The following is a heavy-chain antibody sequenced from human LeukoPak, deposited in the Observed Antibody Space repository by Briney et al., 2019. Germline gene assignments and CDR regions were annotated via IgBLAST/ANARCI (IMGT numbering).Heavy chain of an antibody. D-gene: IGHD2-15*01. CDR2: IYYRGTT. CDR3: ARDVSVCSGGSCYSVNAFDI. J-gene: IGHJ3*02. V-gene: IGHV4-59*12. CDR1: GDSIDSYY. Sequence: SETLSLTCTVSGDSIDSYYWSWIRQPPGKGLEWIGYIYYRGTTSYNPFLKSRVTISVDTSKNQFSLKLNSVTAADTAVYYCARDVSVCSGGSCYSVNAFDIWGQGAMVTVSS.